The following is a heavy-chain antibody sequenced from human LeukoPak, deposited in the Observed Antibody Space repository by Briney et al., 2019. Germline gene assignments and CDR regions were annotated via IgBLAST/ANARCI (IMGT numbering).Heavy chain of an antibody. CDR3: ARIPADYGDYVEAGDY. Sequence: SVKVSCKASGGTFSSYAISWVRQAPGQGLEWMGGIIPIFGTATYAQKFQGRVTITTDESTSTAYMELSSLRSEDTAVYYCARIPADYGDYVEAGDYWGQGTLVTVSS. D-gene: IGHD4-17*01. J-gene: IGHJ4*02. CDR1: GGTFSSYA. CDR2: IIPIFGTA. V-gene: IGHV1-69*05.